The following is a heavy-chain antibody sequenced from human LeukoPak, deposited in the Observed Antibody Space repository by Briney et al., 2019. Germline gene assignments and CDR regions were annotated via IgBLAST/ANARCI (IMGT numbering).Heavy chain of an antibody. CDR3: ARERFGEFDY. CDR2: INHSGST. Sequence: SETLSLTCAVYGGSFSGYYWSWIRQPPGKGLEWIGEINHSGSTNYNPSLKSRVTISVDTSKNQFSLKLSSVTAADTAVYYCARERFGEFDYWGQGTLVTVSS. D-gene: IGHD3-10*01. J-gene: IGHJ4*02. CDR1: GGSFSGYY. V-gene: IGHV4-34*01.